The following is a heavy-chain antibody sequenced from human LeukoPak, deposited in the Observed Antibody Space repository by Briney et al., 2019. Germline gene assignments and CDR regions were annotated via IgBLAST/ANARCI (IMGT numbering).Heavy chain of an antibody. V-gene: IGHV1-2*02. CDR2: INPNSGGT. CDR1: GYTFTGYY. Sequence: ASVKVSCKASGYTFTGYYMHWVRQAPGQRLEWMGWINPNSGGTNYAQKFQGRVTMTRDTSISTAYMELSRLRSDDTAVYYCARGVQFAPRESVWFDPWGQGTLVTVSS. J-gene: IGHJ5*02. CDR3: ARGVQFAPRESVWFDP. D-gene: IGHD5-24*01.